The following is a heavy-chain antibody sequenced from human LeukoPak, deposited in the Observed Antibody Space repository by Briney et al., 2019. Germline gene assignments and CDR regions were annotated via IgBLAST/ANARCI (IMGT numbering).Heavy chain of an antibody. CDR2: IYYSGST. D-gene: IGHD6-13*01. CDR1: GGSISGGGYS. Sequence: SETLSLTCAVSGGSISGGGYSWSWIRQPPGKGLEWIGYIYYSGSTYYNPSLKSRVTISVDTSKNQFPLKLSSVTAADTAVYYCARDGYDAFDIWGQGTMVTVSS. CDR3: ARDGYDAFDI. J-gene: IGHJ3*02. V-gene: IGHV4-30-4*07.